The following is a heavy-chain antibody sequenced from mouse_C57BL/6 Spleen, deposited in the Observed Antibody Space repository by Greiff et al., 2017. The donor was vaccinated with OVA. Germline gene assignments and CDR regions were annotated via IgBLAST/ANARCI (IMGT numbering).Heavy chain of an antibody. D-gene: IGHD1-1*01. CDR2: IYPGSGNT. CDR3: AREEKIYYYGSSPAWFAY. J-gene: IGHJ3*01. CDR1: GYTFTDYY. Sequence: QVQLKQSGAELVRPGASVKLSCKASGYTFTDYYINWVKQRPGQGLEWIARIYPGSGNTYYNEKFKGKATLTAEKSSSTAYMQLSSLTSEDSAVYFCAREEKIYYYGSSPAWFAYWGQGTLVTVSA. V-gene: IGHV1-76*01.